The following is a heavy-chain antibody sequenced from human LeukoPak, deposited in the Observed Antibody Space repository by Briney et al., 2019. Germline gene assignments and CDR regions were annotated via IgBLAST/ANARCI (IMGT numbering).Heavy chain of an antibody. D-gene: IGHD3-3*01. V-gene: IGHV3-23*01. J-gene: IGHJ4*02. CDR3: ANRNYDVWSGYYNEVDY. CDR2: ISGSGGST. Sequence: GGSLRLSCAASGFTFSSYAMSWVRQAPGKGLEWVSAISGSGGSTYYADSVKGRFTISRDNSKNTLYLQMNSLRAEDTAVYYCANRNYDVWSGYYNEVDYWGQGTLVTVSS. CDR1: GFTFSSYA.